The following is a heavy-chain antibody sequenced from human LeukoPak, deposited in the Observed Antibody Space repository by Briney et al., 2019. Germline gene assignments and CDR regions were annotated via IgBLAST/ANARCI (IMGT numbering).Heavy chain of an antibody. CDR2: ISGSGGST. CDR1: GFTFSDYY. V-gene: IGHV3-23*01. J-gene: IGHJ5*02. D-gene: IGHD3-22*01. CDR3: AKSTWYYDSSGYYLS. Sequence: GGSLRLSCAASGFTFSDYYMSWVRQAPGKGLEWVSAISGSGGSTYYADSVKGRFTISRDNSKNTLYLQMNSLRAEDTAVYYCAKSTWYYDSSGYYLSWGQGTLVTVSS.